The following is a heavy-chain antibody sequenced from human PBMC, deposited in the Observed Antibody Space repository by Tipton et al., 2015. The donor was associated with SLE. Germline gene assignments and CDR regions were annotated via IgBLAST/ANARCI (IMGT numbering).Heavy chain of an antibody. D-gene: IGHD6-19*01. CDR1: GFTFSSYW. V-gene: IGHV3-74*01. CDR2: INSDGSST. J-gene: IGHJ4*02. Sequence: SLRFSCAASGFTFSSYWMHWVRQAPGKGLVWVSRINSDGSSTSYADSVKGRFTISRDNAKNTLYLQMNSLRAEDTAVYYCARDYSSGWFRGDYWGQGTLVTVSS. CDR3: ARDYSSGWFRGDY.